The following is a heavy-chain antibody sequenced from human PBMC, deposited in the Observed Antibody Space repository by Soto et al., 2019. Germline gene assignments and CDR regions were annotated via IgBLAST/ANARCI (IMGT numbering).Heavy chain of an antibody. CDR3: ARRAETNGWNGFGADKYYFDF. V-gene: IGHV1-8*01. D-gene: IGHD1-1*01. Sequence: ASVKVSCKASGYTFTSYDIYWLRQSTGQGLEWMGWLNPNTGDSAYAQKFQGRISVTSDTSINTVHMELSSPRSEDTAVYYCARRAETNGWNGFGADKYYFDFWGQGTLVTVSS. CDR1: GYTFTSYD. CDR2: LNPNTGDS. J-gene: IGHJ4*02.